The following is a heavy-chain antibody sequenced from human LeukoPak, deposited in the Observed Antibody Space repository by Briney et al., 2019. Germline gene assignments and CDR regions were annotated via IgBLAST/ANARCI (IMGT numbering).Heavy chain of an antibody. CDR3: AKSVSGSGSYDNYFDY. CDR1: GFTFDDYA. Sequence: SLRLSCAASGFTFDDYAMHWVRQAPGKGLEWVAGISWNSGSIGYADSVKGRFTLSRDNAKNSLYLQMNSLRAEDMALYYCAKSVSGSGSYDNYFDYWGQGTLVTVSS. V-gene: IGHV3-9*03. J-gene: IGHJ4*02. D-gene: IGHD3-10*01. CDR2: ISWNSGSI.